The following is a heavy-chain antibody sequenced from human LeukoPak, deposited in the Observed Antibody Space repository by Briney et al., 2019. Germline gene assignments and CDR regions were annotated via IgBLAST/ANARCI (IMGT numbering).Heavy chain of an antibody. CDR2: ISGSGGST. V-gene: IGHV3-23*01. CDR3: AKTRESITIFGVVIWVRYFDY. J-gene: IGHJ4*02. CDR1: GFTFSSYA. D-gene: IGHD3-3*01. Sequence: PGGSLRLSCAASGFTFSSYAMSWVRQAPGKGLEWVSAISGSGGSTYYADSVKGRFTISRDNSKNTLYLQMNSLRAEDTAVYYCAKTRESITIFGVVIWVRYFDYWGQGTLVTVSS.